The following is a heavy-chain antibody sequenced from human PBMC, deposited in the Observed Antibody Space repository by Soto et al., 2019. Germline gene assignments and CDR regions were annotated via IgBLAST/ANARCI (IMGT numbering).Heavy chain of an antibody. V-gene: IGHV1-69*13. J-gene: IGHJ6*02. CDR1: GCTFSSYA. Sequence: GAAVMFYFKDSGCTFSSYAISWVRQAPGQVLDWMGGIIPIFGTANYARKFQGRVTITEDESTITDYMELSSLRSEDTAEDYGAREITAAVACYYLMDVWGQGTSV. CDR3: AREITAAVACYYLMDV. D-gene: IGHD6-13*01. CDR2: IIPIFGTA.